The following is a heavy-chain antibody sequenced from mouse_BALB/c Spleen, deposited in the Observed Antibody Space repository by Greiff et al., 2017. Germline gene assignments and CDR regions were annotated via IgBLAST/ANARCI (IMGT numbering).Heavy chain of an antibody. CDR3: SRSLGLRRGYFDY. J-gene: IGHJ2*01. Sequence: QVQLKQPGAELVKPGASVKMSCKASGYTFTSYWINWVKQRPGQGLEWIGDIYPGRGITNYNEKFKSKATLTLDTSSSTAYMQLSSLTSEDSAVYYGSRSLGLRRGYFDYWGQGTTLTVSS. V-gene: IGHV1-55*01. D-gene: IGHD2-4*01. CDR1: GYTFTSYW. CDR2: IYPGRGIT.